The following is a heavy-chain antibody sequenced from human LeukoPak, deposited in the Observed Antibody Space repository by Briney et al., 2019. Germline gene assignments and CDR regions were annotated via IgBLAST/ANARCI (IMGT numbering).Heavy chain of an antibody. CDR2: ISYDGSNK. J-gene: IGHJ4*02. CDR1: GFTFSSYA. Sequence: PGRSLGLSCAASGFTFSSYAMHWVRQAPGKGLEWVAVISYDGSNKYYADSVKGRFTISRDNSKNTLYLQMNSLRAEDTAVYYCARGGEYSSSWVDYFDYWGQGTLVTVSS. CDR3: ARGGEYSSSWVDYFDY. V-gene: IGHV3-30-3*01. D-gene: IGHD6-13*01.